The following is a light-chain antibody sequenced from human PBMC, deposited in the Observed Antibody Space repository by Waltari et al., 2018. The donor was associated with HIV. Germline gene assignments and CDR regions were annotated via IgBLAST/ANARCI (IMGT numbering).Light chain of an antibody. CDR3: HQYLDWPPWT. CDR2: GAS. CDR1: QNIGAN. J-gene: IGKJ1*01. V-gene: IGKV3D-15*01. Sequence: EIVMTQSPATLSVSPGQRVTLSCRASQNIGANLAWYQQRPGQPPRLLIHGASSRDPCIPARFTGRGTGTDFTLQISNLQSDDSGVYYCHQYLDWPPWTFGQGTKV.